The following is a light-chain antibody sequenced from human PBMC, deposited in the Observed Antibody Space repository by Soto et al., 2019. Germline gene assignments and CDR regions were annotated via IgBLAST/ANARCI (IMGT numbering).Light chain of an antibody. CDR2: QAS. Sequence: DIQMTQSPSTLSASVGDRVTITCRAGQSISNWLAWYQQKPGKAPKLLIYQASTLESGVPLRFSGSGSGTEFTLTISSLQPDDSATYFCQQYSSYWTFGKGTKVEIK. J-gene: IGKJ1*01. CDR3: QQYSSYWT. CDR1: QSISNW. V-gene: IGKV1-5*03.